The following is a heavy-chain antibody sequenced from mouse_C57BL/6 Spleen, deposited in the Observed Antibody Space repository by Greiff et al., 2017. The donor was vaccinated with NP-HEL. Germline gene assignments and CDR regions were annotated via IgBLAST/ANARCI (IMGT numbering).Heavy chain of an antibody. D-gene: IGHD1-1*01. CDR1: GYTFTSYW. V-gene: IGHV1-64*01. CDR3: AREVLRGAMDY. CDR2: IHPNSGST. J-gene: IGHJ4*01. Sequence: VQLQQPGAELVKPGASVKLSCKASGYTFTSYWMHWVKQRPGQGLEWIGMIHPNSGSTNYNEKFKSKATLTVDKSSSTAYMQLSSLTSEDSAVYYCAREVLRGAMDYWGQGTSVTVSS.